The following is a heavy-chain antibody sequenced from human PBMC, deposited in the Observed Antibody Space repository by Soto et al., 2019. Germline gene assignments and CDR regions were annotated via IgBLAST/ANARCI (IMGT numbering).Heavy chain of an antibody. CDR1: GFTLSNSG. J-gene: IGHJ3*02. CDR2: LWYDGRNK. Sequence: QMEVVEFGGGEVQPGRSLRLSCEVSGFTLSNSGMHWVRQAPGKGLEWVAVLWYDGRNKYYANSVKGRFSISRDNYRNTLYLQMNSLTAEDTAVYYCVRDVSDPAEDRKDAFETWGQGTMVTVSS. CDR3: VRDVSDPAEDRKDAFET. V-gene: IGHV3-33*01.